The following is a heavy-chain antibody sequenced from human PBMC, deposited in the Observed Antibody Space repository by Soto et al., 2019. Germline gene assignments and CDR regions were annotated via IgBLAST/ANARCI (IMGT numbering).Heavy chain of an antibody. J-gene: IGHJ4*02. CDR1: GFSLTTSGVG. CDR2: IYWDGDK. Sequence: QITLKESGPTLVKPTQTLTLTCTFSGFSLTTSGVGVGWIRQPPGKALEWLALIYWDGDKRYSPSLKSRLTIMKDTSKNQVVLIMTNMDPVDTAKYYCVQTHKWLKFAYWGQGTLVTVSS. CDR3: VQTHKWLKFAY. D-gene: IGHD5-12*01. V-gene: IGHV2-5*02.